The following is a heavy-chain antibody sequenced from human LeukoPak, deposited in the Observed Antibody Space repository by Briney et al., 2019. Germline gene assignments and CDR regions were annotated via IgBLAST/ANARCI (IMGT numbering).Heavy chain of an antibody. D-gene: IGHD3-16*02. CDR1: GFTFSSYG. CDR2: ISYDGSNK. J-gene: IGHJ4*02. CDR3: AKEIMITFGGVIVPFDY. Sequence: GGSLRLSCAASGFTFSSYGMHWVRQAPGKGLEWVAVISYDGSNKYYADSVKGRFTISRDNSKNTLYLQMNSLRAEDTAVYYCAKEIMITFGGVIVPFDYWGQGTLVTVSS. V-gene: IGHV3-30*18.